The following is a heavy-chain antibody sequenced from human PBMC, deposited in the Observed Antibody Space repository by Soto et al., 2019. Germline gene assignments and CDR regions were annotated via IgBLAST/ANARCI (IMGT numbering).Heavy chain of an antibody. CDR1: GYTFTSYA. CDR3: AIYTVTTDYHAFDI. V-gene: IGHV1-18*01. Sequence: GASVNVSCKASGYTFTSYAIHWVRQAPGQRLEWMGWISAYNGNTNYAQKLQGRVTMTTDTSTSTAYMELRSLRSDDTAVYYCAIYTVTTDYHAFDIWGQGTMVTVSS. CDR2: ISAYNGNT. D-gene: IGHD4-17*01. J-gene: IGHJ3*02.